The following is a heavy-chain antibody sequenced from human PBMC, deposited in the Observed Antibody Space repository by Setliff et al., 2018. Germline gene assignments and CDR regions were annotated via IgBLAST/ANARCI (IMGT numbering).Heavy chain of an antibody. Sequence: PGGSLRLSCAASGFTFSTAWMNWVRQAPGKGLEWVGRIKSKTDGGTTDYAAPMKGRFTISREDSEDTLYLQMNSLKTEDTAVYFCARVFCRRSCLVESYMDVWGTGTTVTVSS. CDR3: ARVFCRRSCLVESYMDV. J-gene: IGHJ6*03. CDR1: GFTFSTAW. CDR2: IKSKTDGGTT. V-gene: IGHV3-15*07. D-gene: IGHD3-16*01.